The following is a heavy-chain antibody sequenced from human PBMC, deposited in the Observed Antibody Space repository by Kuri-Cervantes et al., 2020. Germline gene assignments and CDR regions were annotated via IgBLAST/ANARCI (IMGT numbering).Heavy chain of an antibody. V-gene: IGHV4-38-2*02. CDR3: ARDQVEVGDYGY. CDR2: IYHSGST. Sequence: GSLRLSSAASGFTFSNAWMSWVRQAPGKGLEWIGSIYHSGSTYYDPSLKSRITISVDTSKNQFSLKLSSVTAADTAVYYCARDQVEVGDYGYWGQGTLVTVSS. D-gene: IGHD4-17*01. J-gene: IGHJ4*02. CDR1: GFTFSNAW.